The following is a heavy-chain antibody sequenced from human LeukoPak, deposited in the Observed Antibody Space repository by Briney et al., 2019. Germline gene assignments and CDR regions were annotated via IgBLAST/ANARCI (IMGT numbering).Heavy chain of an antibody. CDR3: AKCGPAEYCSSTSCYTRGFDY. Sequence: GGSLRLSCAASGFTLSSYAMSWVSQAPGKGLEWDSAISGSGGSTYYADSVKGRFTISRDNSKNTLYLQMNSLRAEDTAVYYCAKCGPAEYCSSTSCYTRGFDYWAQGTLVTVSS. CDR1: GFTLSSYA. J-gene: IGHJ4*02. CDR2: ISGSGGST. D-gene: IGHD2-2*02. V-gene: IGHV3-23*01.